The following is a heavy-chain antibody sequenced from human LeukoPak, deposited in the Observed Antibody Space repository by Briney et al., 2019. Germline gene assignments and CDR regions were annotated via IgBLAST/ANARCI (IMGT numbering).Heavy chain of an antibody. V-gene: IGHV3-48*01. CDR1: GFTFSSYS. J-gene: IGHJ3*02. D-gene: IGHD3-3*01. CDR3: ARANTPYYDFWSGYRHDAFDI. CDR2: ISSSSSTI. Sequence: GGSLRLSCAAPGFTFSSYSMNWVRQAPGKGLEWVSYISSSSSTIYYADSVKGRFTISRDNAKNSLYLQMNSLRAEDTAVYYCARANTPYYDFWSGYRHDAFDIWGQGTMVTVSS.